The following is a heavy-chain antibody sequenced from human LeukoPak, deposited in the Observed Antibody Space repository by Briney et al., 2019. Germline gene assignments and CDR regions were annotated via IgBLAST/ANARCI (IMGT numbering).Heavy chain of an antibody. CDR2: IGISSGYI. D-gene: IGHD3-22*01. Sequence: PRGSLRLSCVASEFTFSSHAMNWVRQAPGKGLEWVSSIGISSGYIYYADSVKGRFTISRDNAKNSLYLQMNSLRAEDTAVYYCARDDYDSGGYFDHWGQGTLVTVSS. J-gene: IGHJ4*02. CDR1: EFTFSSHA. CDR3: ARDDYDSGGYFDH. V-gene: IGHV3-21*01.